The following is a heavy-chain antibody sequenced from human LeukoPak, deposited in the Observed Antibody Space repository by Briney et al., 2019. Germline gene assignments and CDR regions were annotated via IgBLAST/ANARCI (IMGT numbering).Heavy chain of an antibody. CDR3: ARGINTLDY. V-gene: IGHV3-7*05. J-gene: IGHJ4*02. D-gene: IGHD2-15*01. CDR2: IKQDGSEK. Sequence: GGSLRLSCAASGFTFNTYGMHWVRQAPGKGLEWVANIKQDGSEKYYVDSVKGRFTISRDNAKSSLYLQVNSLRAEDTAVYYCARGINTLDYWGQGTLVTVSS. CDR1: GFTFNTYG.